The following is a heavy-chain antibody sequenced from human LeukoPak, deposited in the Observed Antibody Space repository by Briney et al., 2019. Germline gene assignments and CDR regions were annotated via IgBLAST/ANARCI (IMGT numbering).Heavy chain of an antibody. V-gene: IGHV4-39*01. CDR1: GGSISSSSYY. J-gene: IGHJ2*01. CDR3: ARLSPGAQWYFDL. D-gene: IGHD3-10*01. Sequence: PSETLSLTCTVSGGSISSSSYYWGWIRQPPGKGLEWIGSIYYSGSTYYNPSLKSRVTISVGTSKNQFSLKLSSVTAADTAVYYCARLSPGAQWYFDLWGRGTLVTVSS. CDR2: IYYSGST.